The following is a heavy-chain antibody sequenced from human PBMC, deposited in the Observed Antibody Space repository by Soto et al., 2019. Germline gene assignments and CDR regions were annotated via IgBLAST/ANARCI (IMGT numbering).Heavy chain of an antibody. J-gene: IGHJ5*02. CDR3: ARGHSSYDYVWGSYRIGVWFDP. V-gene: IGHV4-34*01. Sequence: PSETLSLTCAVYGGSFSGYYWSWIRQPPGKGLEWIGEINHSGSTNYNPSLKSRVTISVDTSKNQFSLKLSSVTAADTAVYYCARGHSSYDYVWGSYRIGVWFDPWGQGTL. CDR1: GGSFSGYY. CDR2: INHSGST. D-gene: IGHD3-16*02.